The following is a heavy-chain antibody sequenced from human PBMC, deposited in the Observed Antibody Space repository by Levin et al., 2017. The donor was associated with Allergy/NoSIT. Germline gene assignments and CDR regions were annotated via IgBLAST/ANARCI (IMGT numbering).Heavy chain of an antibody. V-gene: IGHV3-7*01. CDR2: VKQDGSEK. J-gene: IGHJ3*02. CDR1: GFTFSNYW. D-gene: IGHD4-17*01. Sequence: SCAASGFTFSNYWMSWVRQAPGKGLEWVANVKQDGSEKHYVDSVKGRFTISRDNAKNSLYLQMNSLRAEDTAVYYCASGVMTTMTNNAFDIWGQGTMVTVSS. CDR3: ASGVMTTMTNNAFDI.